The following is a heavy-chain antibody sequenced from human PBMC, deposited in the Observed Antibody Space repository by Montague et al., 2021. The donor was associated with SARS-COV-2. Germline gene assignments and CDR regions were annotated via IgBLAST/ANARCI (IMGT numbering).Heavy chain of an antibody. Sequence: SETLSLTCAVYDGSFSDYSWTWIRQPPGKGLEWIGEINHRGGTNYNPSLKSRVTISVDTSKNQFSLKMTSVTAADMAVYYCARGRQHINMVVVVVTGGEYYFDFWGQGTLVAVSS. CDR3: ARGRQHINMVVVVVTGGEYYFDF. CDR2: INHRGGT. V-gene: IGHV4-34*01. J-gene: IGHJ4*02. D-gene: IGHD3-22*01. CDR1: DGSFSDYS.